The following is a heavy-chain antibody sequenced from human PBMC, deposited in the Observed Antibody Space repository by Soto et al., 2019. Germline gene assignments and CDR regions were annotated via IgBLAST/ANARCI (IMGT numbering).Heavy chain of an antibody. J-gene: IGHJ4*02. D-gene: IGHD3-22*01. CDR2: ISYDGSNK. CDR1: GFTFISYA. V-gene: IGHV3-30-3*01. CDR3: ARANPRSSWDHYYDSSGPSPLDY. Sequence: GGSLRVSCAASGFTFISYAMHWVRQAPGKGLEWVAVISYDGSNKYYADSVKGRFTISRDNSKNTLYLQMNSLRAEDTAVYYCARANPRSSWDHYYDSSGPSPLDYWGQGTRVTVSS.